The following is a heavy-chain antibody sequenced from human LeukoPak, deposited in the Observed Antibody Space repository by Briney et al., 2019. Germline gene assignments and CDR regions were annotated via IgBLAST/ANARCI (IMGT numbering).Heavy chain of an antibody. Sequence: SVKVSCKASGLTITTSAIQWVQQARGQRLEWIGWIVVGSGKTNYAQKFQERVTITRDMSTSTAYMELSSLRSEDTAVYYCARDLGHCSGGSCGDYWGQGTLVTVSS. V-gene: IGHV1-58*02. CDR3: ARDLGHCSGGSCGDY. D-gene: IGHD2-15*01. J-gene: IGHJ4*02. CDR2: IVVGSGKT. CDR1: GLTITTSA.